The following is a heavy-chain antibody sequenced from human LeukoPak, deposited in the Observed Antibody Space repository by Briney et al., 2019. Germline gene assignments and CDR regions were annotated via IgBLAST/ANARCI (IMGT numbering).Heavy chain of an antibody. V-gene: IGHV1-2*02. CDR2: INPNSGGT. Sequence: ASVKVSCKASGYTFTGYYMHWVRQAPGQGLEWMGWINPNSGGTNYAQKFQGRVTMTRDTSISTAYMELSRLRSEDTAVYYCARVSVIYDSSSGYWGQGTLVTVSS. CDR1: GYTFTGYY. CDR3: ARVSVIYDSSSGY. J-gene: IGHJ4*02. D-gene: IGHD3-22*01.